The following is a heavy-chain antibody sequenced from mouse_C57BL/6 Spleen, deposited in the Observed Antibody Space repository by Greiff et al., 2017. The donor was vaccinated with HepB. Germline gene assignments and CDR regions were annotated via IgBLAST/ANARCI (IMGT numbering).Heavy chain of an antibody. Sequence: DVQGVESGGGLVKPGGSLKLSCAASGFTFSDYGMHWVRQAPEKGLEWVAYISSGSSTIYYADTVKGRFTISRDNAKNTLFLQMTSLRSEDTAMYYCARSKYYFDYWGQGTTLTVSS. V-gene: IGHV5-17*01. CDR3: ARSKYYFDY. D-gene: IGHD2-5*01. CDR1: GFTFSDYG. CDR2: ISSGSSTI. J-gene: IGHJ2*01.